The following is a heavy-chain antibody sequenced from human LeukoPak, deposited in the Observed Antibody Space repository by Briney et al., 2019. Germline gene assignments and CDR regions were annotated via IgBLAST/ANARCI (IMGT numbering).Heavy chain of an antibody. Sequence: ASVKVSCKASGYTFTGYYMHWVRQAPGQGLEWMGWISAYNGNTNYAQKLQGRVTMTTDTSTSTAYMELRSLRSDDTAVYYCAREEESSYDFWSGYPSSFDYWGQGTLVTVSS. CDR3: AREEESSYDFWSGYPSSFDY. D-gene: IGHD3-3*01. CDR2: ISAYNGNT. V-gene: IGHV1-18*04. CDR1: GYTFTGYY. J-gene: IGHJ4*02.